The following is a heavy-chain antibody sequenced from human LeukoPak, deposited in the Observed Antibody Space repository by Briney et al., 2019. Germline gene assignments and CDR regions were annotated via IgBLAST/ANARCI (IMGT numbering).Heavy chain of an antibody. J-gene: IGHJ4*02. V-gene: IGHV4-39*01. CDR2: LCYSGST. Sequence: SETLSLTCDVYGGSITSSGYYWGWIRQPPGKGLEWIGTLCYSGSTYCSPSLKSRVTISVDTSKNQLSLKVSSVTAADTAMYYCARASRVSGYTYGPHDYWGQGTLVTVSS. CDR3: ARASRVSGYTYGPHDY. D-gene: IGHD5-18*01. CDR1: GGSITSSGYY.